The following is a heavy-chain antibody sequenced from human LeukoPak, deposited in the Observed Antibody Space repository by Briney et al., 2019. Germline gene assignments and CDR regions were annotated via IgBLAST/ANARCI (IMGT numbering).Heavy chain of an antibody. D-gene: IGHD3-10*01. CDR1: GLTFRNYG. Sequence: GRSLRLSCAASGLTFRNYGMHWVRQAPGKGLEWVAVICYDGSNKYYADSVKGRFTISRDNSKNTLYLQMNSLRAEDTAVYYCAGDRGLSWFDPWGQGTLVTVSS. J-gene: IGHJ5*02. V-gene: IGHV3-33*01. CDR3: AGDRGLSWFDP. CDR2: ICYDGSNK.